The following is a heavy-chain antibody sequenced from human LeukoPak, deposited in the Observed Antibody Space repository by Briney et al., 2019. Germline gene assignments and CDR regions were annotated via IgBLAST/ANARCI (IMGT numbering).Heavy chain of an antibody. Sequence: PGGSLRLSCAASEFIVSSNYMSWVRQAPGKGLEWVAVISYDGSNKYYADSVKGRFTISRDNSKNTLFLQMNSLSADDTAVYYCARELGNSYTGYYYVDSWGQGALVTVSS. V-gene: IGHV3-30-3*01. CDR2: ISYDGSNK. CDR3: ARELGNSYTGYYYVDS. CDR1: EFIVSSNY. D-gene: IGHD1-26*01. J-gene: IGHJ4*02.